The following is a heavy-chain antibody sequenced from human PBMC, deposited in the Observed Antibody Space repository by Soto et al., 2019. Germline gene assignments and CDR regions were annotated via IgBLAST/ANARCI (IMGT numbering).Heavy chain of an antibody. Sequence: SETLSLTCSVSGGSVNNDHYYWNWFRQPPGKGLEWIANMYFGGIASYNPSLKSRVAVSLDTSKNQFSLKVYSVTAADTAVYFCTRGQGPGSIHVWFDPWGPGTLVTVSS. V-gene: IGHV4-61*01. D-gene: IGHD1-1*01. CDR1: GGSVNNDHYY. J-gene: IGHJ5*02. CDR3: TRGQGPGSIHVWFDP. CDR2: MYFGGIA.